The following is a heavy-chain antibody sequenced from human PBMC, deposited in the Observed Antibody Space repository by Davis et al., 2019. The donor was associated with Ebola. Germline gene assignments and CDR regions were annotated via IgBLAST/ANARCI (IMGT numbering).Heavy chain of an antibody. Sequence: ASVKVSCKASGYSFSNFGISWVRQAPGQGLEWMGWMNPNSGDTGYAQKFQGRVTMTTDTSTSTAYMELRSLRSDDTAVYYCARDLYGRTGDYAGYWGQGTLVTVSS. CDR3: ARDLYGRTGDYAGY. V-gene: IGHV1-18*01. CDR2: MNPNSGDT. CDR1: GYSFSNFG. D-gene: IGHD4-17*01. J-gene: IGHJ4*02.